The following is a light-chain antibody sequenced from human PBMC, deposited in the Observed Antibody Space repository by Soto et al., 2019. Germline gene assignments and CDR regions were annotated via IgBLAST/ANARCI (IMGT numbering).Light chain of an antibody. CDR1: QSVSSN. CDR3: QQYNNWRT. CDR2: GAS. Sequence: EIVTTQSPATLSVSPGERATLSCRASQSVSSNLAWYQQKPGQAPRLLIYGASTRATGIPARFSGSESGTEFTLTISSLQSEDFAVYYCQQYNNWRTFGQGTKV. J-gene: IGKJ1*01. V-gene: IGKV3-15*01.